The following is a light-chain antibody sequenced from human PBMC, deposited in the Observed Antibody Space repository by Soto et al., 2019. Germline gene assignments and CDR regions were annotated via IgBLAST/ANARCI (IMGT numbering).Light chain of an antibody. Sequence: QSVLTQSPSASASLGASVKLTCTLSSGHSSYAIAWHQQQPEKGPGYLMKLNSDGSHSKGDGIPDRFSGSSSGAERYLTISSLQSEDEADYYCQTWGTGIQVFGGGIKLTVL. CDR1: SGHSSYA. CDR3: QTWGTGIQV. V-gene: IGLV4-69*01. J-gene: IGLJ2*01. CDR2: LNSDGSH.